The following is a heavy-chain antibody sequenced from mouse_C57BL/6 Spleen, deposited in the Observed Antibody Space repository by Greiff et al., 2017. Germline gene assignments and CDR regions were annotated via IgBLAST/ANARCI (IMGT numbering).Heavy chain of an antibody. J-gene: IGHJ2*01. CDR3: ARVDGYYFDY. CDR1: GFTFSGYA. Sequence: EVKVVESGGGLVKPGGSLKLSCAASGFTFSGYAMSWVRQTPEKRLEWVATISDGGSYTYYPENVKGRFTISRDNAKNNLYLQMSHLKSEDTAMYYCARVDGYYFDYWGQGTTLTVSS. V-gene: IGHV5-4*03. D-gene: IGHD2-3*01. CDR2: ISDGGSYT.